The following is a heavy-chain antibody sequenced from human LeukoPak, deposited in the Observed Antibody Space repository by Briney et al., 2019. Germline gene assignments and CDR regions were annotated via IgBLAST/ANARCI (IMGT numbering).Heavy chain of an antibody. CDR3: ARDLSIAVAGIVDY. CDR1: GGTFSNYA. Sequence: GASVKVSCKASGGTFSNYAINWVQQAPGPGLEWMGGIIPLFGTANYAQKLQGRVTMTTDTSTSTAYMELRSLRSDDTAVYYCARDLSIAVAGIVDYWGQGTLVTVSS. J-gene: IGHJ4*02. V-gene: IGHV1-69*05. D-gene: IGHD6-19*01. CDR2: IIPLFGTA.